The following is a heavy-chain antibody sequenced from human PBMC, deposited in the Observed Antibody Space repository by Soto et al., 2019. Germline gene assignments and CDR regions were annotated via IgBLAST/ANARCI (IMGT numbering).Heavy chain of an antibody. CDR3: ARESYDSSGYYPGGPDY. J-gene: IGHJ4*02. Sequence: SLRLSCAASGFTFSSYAMHWVRQAPGKGLEWVAVISYDGSNKYYADSVKGRFTISRDNSKNTLYLQMNSLRAEDTAVYYCARESYDSSGYYPGGPDYWGQGTLVTVSS. V-gene: IGHV3-30-3*01. D-gene: IGHD3-22*01. CDR1: GFTFSSYA. CDR2: ISYDGSNK.